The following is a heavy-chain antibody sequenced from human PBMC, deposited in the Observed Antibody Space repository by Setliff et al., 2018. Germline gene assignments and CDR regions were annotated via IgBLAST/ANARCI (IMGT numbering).Heavy chain of an antibody. CDR3: ARDMGQPYYFES. D-gene: IGHD1-1*01. CDR1: GGSISRVDYY. J-gene: IGHJ4*02. Sequence: SETLSLTCTVSGGSISRVDYYWAWIRQPPGKGLEWIGSIFYAGHTFYNPSLKSRITMSLYTSENQFSLKLDSVTAADTAVYYCARDMGQPYYFESWGLGTLVTVSS. CDR2: IFYAGHT. V-gene: IGHV4-39*07.